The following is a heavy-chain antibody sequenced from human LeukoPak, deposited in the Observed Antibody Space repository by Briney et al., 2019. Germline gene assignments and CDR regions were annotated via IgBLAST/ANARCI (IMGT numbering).Heavy chain of an antibody. Sequence: SETLSLTCTVSGGSLSSYYWSWIRQPPGKGLEWIGYIYYSGSTNYNPSLKSRVTISVDTSKNQFSLKLSSVTAADTAVYYCARLPPLLRYFDWLYFDYWGQGTLVTVSS. D-gene: IGHD3-9*01. CDR1: GGSLSSYY. J-gene: IGHJ4*02. V-gene: IGHV4-59*08. CDR2: IYYSGST. CDR3: ARLPPLLRYFDWLYFDY.